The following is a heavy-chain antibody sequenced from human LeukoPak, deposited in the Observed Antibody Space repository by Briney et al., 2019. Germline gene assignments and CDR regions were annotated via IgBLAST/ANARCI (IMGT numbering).Heavy chain of an antibody. J-gene: IGHJ4*02. CDR1: GFTFSTYV. V-gene: IGHV3-64D*06. CDR2: IRSNGDNT. CDR3: VRGTGY. Sequence: GGSLRLSCSVSGFTFSTYVMHWVRQAPGKGLEYVSAIRSNGDNTYYADSVKGRFTISRDNSKNTLYLQMSSLRADDTAVYYCVRGTGYWGQGTLVTVPS.